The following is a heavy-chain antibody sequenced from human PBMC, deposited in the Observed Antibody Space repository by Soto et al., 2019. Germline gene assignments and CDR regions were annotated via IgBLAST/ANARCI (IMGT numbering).Heavy chain of an antibody. V-gene: IGHV3-33*01. Sequence: QVQLVESGGGVVQPGRSLRLSCAASGFTFSSYGMHWVRQAPGKGLEWVAVIWYDGSNKYYADSVKGRFTISRDNSKNPRYLQMNSLQAEDTAVYYCARGEYCSSTSCYGVPVTHEEFGVDIWGQGTMVTVSS. CDR2: IWYDGSNK. CDR3: ARGEYCSSTSCYGVPVTHEEFGVDI. D-gene: IGHD2-2*01. CDR1: GFTFSSYG. J-gene: IGHJ3*02.